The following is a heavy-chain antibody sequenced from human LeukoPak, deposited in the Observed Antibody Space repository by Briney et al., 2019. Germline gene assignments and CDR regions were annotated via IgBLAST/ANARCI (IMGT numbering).Heavy chain of an antibody. V-gene: IGHV1-69*05. Sequence: SVKVSCKASGGTFSSYAISWVRQAPGQGLEWMGGIIPIFGTANYAQKFQGRVTITTDESTSTAYMELSSLRSEDTAVYYCARDHVITGTTPNNYYYYYMDVWGKGTTVTVSS. CDR3: ARDHVITGTTPNNYYYYYMDV. CDR2: IIPIFGTA. J-gene: IGHJ6*03. CDR1: GGTFSSYA. D-gene: IGHD1-14*01.